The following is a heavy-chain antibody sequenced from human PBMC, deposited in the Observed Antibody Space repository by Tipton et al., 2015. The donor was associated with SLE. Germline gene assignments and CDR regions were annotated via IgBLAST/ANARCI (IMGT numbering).Heavy chain of an antibody. Sequence: TLSLTCAVYGGSFSGYYWSWIRQPPGKGLEWIGEINHSGSTNYNPSLKSRVTISVDTSKNQFSLKLSSVTAADTAVYYCARRYASAYFDYWGQGTLVTVSS. J-gene: IGHJ4*02. D-gene: IGHD2-2*01. CDR3: ARRYASAYFDY. CDR2: INHSGST. V-gene: IGHV4-34*01. CDR1: GGSFSGYY.